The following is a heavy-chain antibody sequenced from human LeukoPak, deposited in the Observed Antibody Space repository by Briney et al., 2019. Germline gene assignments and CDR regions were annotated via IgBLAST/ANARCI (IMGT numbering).Heavy chain of an antibody. CDR3: ARDRLTIFGVVTTRWFDP. CDR2: ISSSSSYI. Sequence: GGSLRLSCAASGFTFSSYSMNWVRQAPGKGLEWVSSISSSSSYIYYADSVKGRFTISRDNAKNSLYLQMNSLRAEDTAVYYCARDRLTIFGVVTTRWFDPWGQGTLVTVSS. CDR1: GFTFSSYS. D-gene: IGHD3-3*01. J-gene: IGHJ5*02. V-gene: IGHV3-21*01.